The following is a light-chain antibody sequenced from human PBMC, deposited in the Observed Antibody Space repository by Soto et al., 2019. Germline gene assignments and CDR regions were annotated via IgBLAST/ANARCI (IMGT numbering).Light chain of an antibody. CDR2: GAS. J-gene: IGKJ1*01. Sequence: EIVMTQSPATLSVSPGERATLSCRASQSVSSNLAWYQQKPGQAPRLLIYGASTRATGIPARFSGSGSGTEFTLTISGLQSEDFAVYYCQQRSNWPWTFGQGTKVDNK. V-gene: IGKV3-15*01. CDR3: QQRSNWPWT. CDR1: QSVSSN.